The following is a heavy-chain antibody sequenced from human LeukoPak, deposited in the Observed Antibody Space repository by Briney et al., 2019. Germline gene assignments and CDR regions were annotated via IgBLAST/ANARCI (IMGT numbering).Heavy chain of an antibody. Sequence: GESLKISCRGSGYSFTSCWIGWVRQMPGRGLDWMGIIYPGDSDTRYSPSFQGQVTISADKSISTAYLQWISLKASDTATYYCARRRGYDFDSWGQGTRVIVSA. CDR3: ARRRGYDFDS. CDR1: GYSFTSCW. D-gene: IGHD5-12*01. CDR2: IYPGDSDT. V-gene: IGHV5-51*01. J-gene: IGHJ4*02.